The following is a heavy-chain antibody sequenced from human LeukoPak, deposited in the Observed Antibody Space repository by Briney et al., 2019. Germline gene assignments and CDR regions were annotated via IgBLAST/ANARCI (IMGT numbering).Heavy chain of an antibody. Sequence: SETLSLPCAVYGGSFSGYYWSWIRQPPGKGLEWIGEINHSGSTNYNPSLKSRVTISVDTSKNQFSLKLSSVTAADTAVYYCASNKGYYYYYMDVWGKGTTVTVSS. D-gene: IGHD1/OR15-1a*01. CDR2: INHSGST. V-gene: IGHV4-34*01. CDR1: GGSFSGYY. J-gene: IGHJ6*03. CDR3: ASNKGYYYYYMDV.